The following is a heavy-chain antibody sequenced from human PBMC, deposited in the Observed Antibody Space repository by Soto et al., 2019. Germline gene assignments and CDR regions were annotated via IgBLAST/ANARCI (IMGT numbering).Heavy chain of an antibody. Sequence: SETLSLTCIASVESISSSSYYWGWIRQPPGKGLEWIGSIYYSGRTYYNPSFKSRVTISIDTSKNQFSLKASDTAMYYCARAHRNGWYQHFDFWGQGTQVTVSS. CDR1: VESISSSSYY. CDR3: ARAHRNGWYQHFDF. D-gene: IGHD6-19*01. V-gene: IGHV4-39*01. CDR2: IYYSGRT. J-gene: IGHJ4*02.